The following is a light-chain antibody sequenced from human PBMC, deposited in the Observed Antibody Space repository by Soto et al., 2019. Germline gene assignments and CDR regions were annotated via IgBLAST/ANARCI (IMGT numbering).Light chain of an antibody. CDR1: QSVSSY. J-gene: IGKJ5*01. V-gene: IGKV3-11*01. CDR2: DAS. CDR3: QQRSNWPPIT. Sequence: EIVLTQSPATPSLSPGERATLSCRASQSVSSYLAWYQQKPGQAPRLLIYDASNRAAGIPDRFSGSGSGTDFTLTISSLEPEDFAVYYCQQRSNWPPITVGQGTRLEIK.